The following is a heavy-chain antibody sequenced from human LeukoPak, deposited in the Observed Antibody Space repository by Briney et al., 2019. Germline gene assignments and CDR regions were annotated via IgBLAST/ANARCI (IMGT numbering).Heavy chain of an antibody. CDR3: ATYSQHDAFDI. CDR2: IKSKTHGGAT. Sequence: GGSLRLSCAASGFTFSDVWMSWVRQPPGKGLEWFGRIKSKTHGGATDYAAHVIGRFTISRDDSKNTLYLQMNSLKTEDTAVYYCATYSQHDAFDIWGQGTMVTVSS. V-gene: IGHV3-15*01. J-gene: IGHJ3*02. CDR1: GFTFSDVW. D-gene: IGHD2-15*01.